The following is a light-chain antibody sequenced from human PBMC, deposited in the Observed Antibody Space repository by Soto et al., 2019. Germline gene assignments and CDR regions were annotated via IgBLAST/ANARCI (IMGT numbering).Light chain of an antibody. J-gene: IGLJ1*01. Sequence: QSVLTQPASMSGSPGQSITISCTGTSIDVGRYIYVSWYQHLPGKAPKLMIYDVSNRPSGVSNRFSGSKSGNTASLTISGLQAEDEADYYCNSYTSSSTHVFGTGTKLTVL. V-gene: IGLV2-14*03. CDR1: SIDVGRYIY. CDR3: NSYTSSSTHV. CDR2: DVS.